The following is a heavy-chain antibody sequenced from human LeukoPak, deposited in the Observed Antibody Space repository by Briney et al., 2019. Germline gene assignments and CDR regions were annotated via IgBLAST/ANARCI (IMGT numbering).Heavy chain of an antibody. CDR3: ANGWSPDY. CDR1: GGSISSSN. Sequence: PSGTLSLTCAVSGGSISSSNWWSWVRQAPGKGLEWVSGISGSGGSTYYADSVKGRFTIFRDNSKNTLYLQMNSLRAEDTAVYHCANGWSPDYWGRGTLVTVSS. CDR2: ISGSGGST. V-gene: IGHV3-23*01. J-gene: IGHJ4*02. D-gene: IGHD2-15*01.